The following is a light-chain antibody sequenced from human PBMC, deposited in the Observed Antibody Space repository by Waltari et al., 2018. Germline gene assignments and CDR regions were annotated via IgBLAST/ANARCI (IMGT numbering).Light chain of an antibody. CDR2: DVS. Sequence: QSALTQPASMSGSPGQSITISCTGTSSDVGGYNYVSWYQKHPGKAPKVMIYDVSNRASGVSNRFSGSKSGNTASLTISGLQAEDEADYYCSSYTTSSTRVFGTGTKVTVL. V-gene: IGLV2-14*01. CDR1: SSDVGGYNY. CDR3: SSYTTSSTRV. J-gene: IGLJ1*01.